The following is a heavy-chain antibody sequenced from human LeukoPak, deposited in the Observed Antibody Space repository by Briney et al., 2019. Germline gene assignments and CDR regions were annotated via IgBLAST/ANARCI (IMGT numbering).Heavy chain of an antibody. CDR1: GSRFTIYW. CDR2: IYPGDSDT. CDR3: AKTSGGPARPFDY. D-gene: IGHD1-26*01. Sequence: GEPLKISCKGSGSRFTIYWIGWVRQMPGKGLEWMGIIYPGDSDTRYSPSFRGQVTISADKSISTAYLQWNTLEASDTAMYYCAKTSGGPARPFDYWGRGTLVTVSS. J-gene: IGHJ4*02. V-gene: IGHV5-51*01.